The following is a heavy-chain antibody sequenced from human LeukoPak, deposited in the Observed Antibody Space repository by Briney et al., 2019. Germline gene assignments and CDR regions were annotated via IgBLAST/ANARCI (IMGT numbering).Heavy chain of an antibody. CDR2: ISGSGGST. V-gene: IGHV3-11*01. D-gene: IGHD6-19*01. CDR3: ARPKFRSSGWYKGFDP. J-gene: IGHJ5*02. Sequence: GGSLRLSCAASGFTFSNAWMSWVRQAPGKGLEWVSAISGSGGSTYYADSVKGRFTISRDNAKNSLYLQMNSLRAEDTAVYYCARPKFRSSGWYKGFDPWGQGTLVTVSS. CDR1: GFTFSNAW.